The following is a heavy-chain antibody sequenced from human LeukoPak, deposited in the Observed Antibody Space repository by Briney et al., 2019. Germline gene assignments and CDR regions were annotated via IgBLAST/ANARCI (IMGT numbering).Heavy chain of an antibody. CDR1: GGSLGGHNLF. CDR2: IYYNGTT. Sequence: SETLTLTCNVSGGSLGGHNLFWAWIPPPPGQGLEWVTTIYYNGTTFYNPTLKRRVAISIDMSKSQYSLHLSSVAAADTAIYYCARLTALAGHRGAFDIWGQGTMVTVSS. CDR3: ARLTALAGHRGAFDI. D-gene: IGHD6-19*01. J-gene: IGHJ3*02. V-gene: IGHV4-39*01.